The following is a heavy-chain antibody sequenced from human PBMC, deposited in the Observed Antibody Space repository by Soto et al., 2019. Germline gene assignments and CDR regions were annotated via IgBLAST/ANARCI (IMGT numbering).Heavy chain of an antibody. CDR1: GITLDSAW. V-gene: IGHV3-15*01. CDR3: NKYSGSLSIPAA. Sequence: GGSLRLSCAASGITLDSAWINWVRQAPGKGLEWVAQAKRKAAGGAIDYAAPVKGRFIISRDDSKNTAYLQMNSLKAEDTAVYYCNKYSGSLSIPAALGPGTLVTVSS. D-gene: IGHD1-26*01. CDR2: AKRKAAGGAI. J-gene: IGHJ5*02.